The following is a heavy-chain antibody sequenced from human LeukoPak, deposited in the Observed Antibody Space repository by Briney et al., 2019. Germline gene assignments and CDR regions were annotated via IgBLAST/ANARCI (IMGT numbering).Heavy chain of an antibody. J-gene: IGHJ6*03. CDR1: GYTFTSYG. Sequence: ASVKVSCKASGYTFTSYGISWVRQAPGQGLEWVGWISAYNGNTNYAQKLQGRVTMTTDTSTSTAYMELRSLRSDDTAVYYCARVSYDFWSGEPSSGYMDVWGKGTTVTVSS. CDR2: ISAYNGNT. CDR3: ARVSYDFWSGEPSSGYMDV. D-gene: IGHD3-3*01. V-gene: IGHV1-18*01.